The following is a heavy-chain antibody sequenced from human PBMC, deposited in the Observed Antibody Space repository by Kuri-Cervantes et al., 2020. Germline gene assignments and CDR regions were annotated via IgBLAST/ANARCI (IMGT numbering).Heavy chain of an antibody. CDR1: GFTFSSYA. D-gene: IGHD6-13*01. Sequence: GESLKISCAASGFTFSSYAMSWVRQAPGKGLEWVSGMNGDGSSTSYADSVKGRFTISRDNSDNTLYLQMNGLRAEDTALYYCAKEGDGAAGPPKGYFDYWAQGTLVTVSS. CDR2: MNGDGSST. CDR3: AKEGDGAAGPPKGYFDY. V-gene: IGHV3-23*01. J-gene: IGHJ4*02.